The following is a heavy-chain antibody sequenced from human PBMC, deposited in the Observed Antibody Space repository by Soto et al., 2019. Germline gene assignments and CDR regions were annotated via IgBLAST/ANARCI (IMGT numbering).Heavy chain of an antibody. V-gene: IGHV4-39*01. Sequence: QLQLQESGPGLVKPSETLSLTCTVSGGSISSSSYYWGWIRQPPGKGLEWIGSIYYSGSTYYNPSLKSRVTISVDTSKIQFSLKLSSVTAADTAVYYCARHLAITMFRGDPIFDYWGQGTLVTVSS. D-gene: IGHD3-10*01. CDR3: ARHLAITMFRGDPIFDY. CDR1: GGSISSSSYY. CDR2: IYYSGST. J-gene: IGHJ4*02.